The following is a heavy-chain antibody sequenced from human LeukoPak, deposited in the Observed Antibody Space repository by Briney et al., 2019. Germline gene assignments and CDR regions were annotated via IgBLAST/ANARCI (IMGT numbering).Heavy chain of an antibody. D-gene: IGHD6-13*01. J-gene: IGHJ6*03. CDR3: ARELEAEQLVLYYYYMDV. Sequence: PSEPLSLTCTVSGGSISSSSYYWGWIRQPPGKGLEWIGSIYYSGSTYYNPSLKSRVTISVDTSKNQFSLKLSSVTAADTAVYYCARELEAEQLVLYYYYMDVWGKGTTVTVSS. V-gene: IGHV4-39*07. CDR2: IYYSGST. CDR1: GGSISSSSYY.